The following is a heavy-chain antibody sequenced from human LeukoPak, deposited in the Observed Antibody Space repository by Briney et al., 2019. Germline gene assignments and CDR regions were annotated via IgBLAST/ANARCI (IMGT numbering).Heavy chain of an antibody. D-gene: IGHD6-13*01. Sequence: GGSPRLSCAASGFTFSNYAMNWVSQAARKGLEWDSYISSSRSTIYYADSMKGRFTISRDNAKNSLYLQMNSLRDEDTAVYYCKGSSWYNYYYMDVWGKGTTVTVSS. CDR3: KGSSWYNYYYMDV. J-gene: IGHJ6*03. CDR2: ISSSRSTI. V-gene: IGHV3-48*02. CDR1: GFTFSNYA.